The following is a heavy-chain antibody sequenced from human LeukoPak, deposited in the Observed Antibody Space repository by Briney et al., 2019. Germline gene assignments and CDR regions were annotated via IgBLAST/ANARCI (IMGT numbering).Heavy chain of an antibody. D-gene: IGHD1-14*01. V-gene: IGHV4-59*01. CDR1: GGSISNYY. Sequence: SETLSLTCTVSGGSISNYYWSWIRQPPGKGLEWVGYINYSGSTNYNPSLKSRVTMSLDTSKNQFSLKLSSVTAADTAVYYCARIMNHGAYLYYDLDVWGQGTTVTVSS. CDR2: INYSGST. CDR3: ARIMNHGAYLYYDLDV. J-gene: IGHJ6*02.